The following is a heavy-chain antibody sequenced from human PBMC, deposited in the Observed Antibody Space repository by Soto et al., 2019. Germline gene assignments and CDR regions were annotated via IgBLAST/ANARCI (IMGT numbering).Heavy chain of an antibody. CDR3: ARAAITMVRGVIHNWFDP. CDR2: INPNSGGT. V-gene: IGHV1-2*04. CDR1: GYTFTGYY. J-gene: IGHJ5*02. D-gene: IGHD3-10*01. Sequence: GASVKVSCKASGYTFTGYYMHWVRQAPGQGLEWMGWINPNSGGTNYAQKFQGWVTMTRDTSISTAYMELSRLRSDDTAVYYCARAAITMVRGVIHNWFDPWGQGTLVTVSS.